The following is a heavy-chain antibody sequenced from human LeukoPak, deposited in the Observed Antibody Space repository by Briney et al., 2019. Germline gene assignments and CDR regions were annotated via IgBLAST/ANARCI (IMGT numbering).Heavy chain of an antibody. CDR3: ASPRGFSYGYFDN. D-gene: IGHD5-18*01. V-gene: IGHV4-39*01. Sequence: RTSETLSLTCTVSGGSISSSNAYWGWIRQPPGKGLEWIGSIYYSKNTYYNPSLKSRVTISADTSKNQFSLMLGSVSATDTAVYYCASPRGFSYGYFDNWGQGTLVTVSS. J-gene: IGHJ4*02. CDR2: IYYSKNT. CDR1: GGSISSSNAY.